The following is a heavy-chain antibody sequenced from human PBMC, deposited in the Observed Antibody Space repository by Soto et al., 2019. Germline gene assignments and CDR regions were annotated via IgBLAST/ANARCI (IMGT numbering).Heavy chain of an antibody. D-gene: IGHD6-13*01. Sequence: QVQLQESGPGLVKPSGTLSLTCAVSGDSISSDKWWSWVRQPPGKGLEWIGEIHPSGNSNYNPSLKSRVIISVGTAKIQFSLKPSSVTDADTAVYFCARGERQQQRDYWGQGTLVTVSS. CDR2: IHPSGNS. V-gene: IGHV4-4*02. CDR1: GDSISSDKW. J-gene: IGHJ4*02. CDR3: ARGERQQQRDY.